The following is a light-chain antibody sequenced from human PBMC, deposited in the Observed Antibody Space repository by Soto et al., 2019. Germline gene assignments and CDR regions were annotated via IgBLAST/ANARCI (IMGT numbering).Light chain of an antibody. V-gene: IGLV1-44*01. CDR1: SSNIGRNT. J-gene: IGLJ2*01. CDR3: AAWDDALSAVV. CDR2: SNN. Sequence: QSVVTQPPTASGTPGQRVTIPCSGSSSNIGRNTVSWYQLLPGTAPKLLIYSNNQRPSGVHDRFSGSKSGTSASLAISGLQSEDEADYYCAAWDDALSAVVFGGGTKVTVL.